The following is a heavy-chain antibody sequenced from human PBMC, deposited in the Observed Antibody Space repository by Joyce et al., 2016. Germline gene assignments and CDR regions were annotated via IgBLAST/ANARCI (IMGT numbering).Heavy chain of an antibody. Sequence: QVQLQESGPGLVKPSQTLSLTCTVSGGSISRGDSYWSWIRRPPGKGLQWLGYIFYTGRTYYKPSLKSRVTISVDTSNNQFSLNLTSVTAADTAVYYCARDRRDRPYENAFDIWGQGTVVTVSS. D-gene: IGHD5-24*01. J-gene: IGHJ3*02. CDR2: IFYTGRT. CDR1: GGSISRGDSY. CDR3: ARDRRDRPYENAFDI. V-gene: IGHV4-30-4*01.